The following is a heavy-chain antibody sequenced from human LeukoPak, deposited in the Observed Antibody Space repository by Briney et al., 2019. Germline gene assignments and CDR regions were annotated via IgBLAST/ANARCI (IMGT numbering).Heavy chain of an antibody. CDR3: ATDFYDST. D-gene: IGHD3-22*01. CDR1: GLTLSDIW. J-gene: IGHJ5*02. Sequence: PGGSLRLSCAVSGLTLSDIWMNWVRQAPGKGLEWVGRIRSNSDGGTIDYAAPVKGRFTLSRDDSKTTLYLQMNSLQTEDTAVYYCATDFYDSTWGQGTLVTVSS. CDR2: IRSNSDGGTI. V-gene: IGHV3-15*07.